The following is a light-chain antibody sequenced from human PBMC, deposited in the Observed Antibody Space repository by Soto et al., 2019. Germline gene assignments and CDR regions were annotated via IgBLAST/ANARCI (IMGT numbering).Light chain of an antibody. V-gene: IGLV2-14*03. CDR3: SSYTKRNVV. CDR2: EVS. Sequence: QSALTQPASVSGSPGQSITISCTATSSDVGEFKYVSWYQQHPGKAPKLMISEVSKRPSGVSNRFSGSKSGNTASLTISGLQAEDEADYYCSSYTKRNVVFGGGTKVTVL. CDR1: SSDVGEFKY. J-gene: IGLJ2*01.